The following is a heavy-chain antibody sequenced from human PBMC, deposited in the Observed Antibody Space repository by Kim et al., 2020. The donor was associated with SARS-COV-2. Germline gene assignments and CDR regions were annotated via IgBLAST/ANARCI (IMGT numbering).Heavy chain of an antibody. J-gene: IGHJ4*02. CDR2: ISSDGSST. D-gene: IGHD3-9*01. CDR3: ARGRGNSDWYAGYDY. CDR1: GFNSNTYW. V-gene: IGHV3-74*01. Sequence: GGSLRLSCAASGFNSNTYWMHWVRQAPGKGLVWVSRISSDGSSTTYADSVKGRFTISRDNAKNMMYLQMKSLRAEDTAVYYCARGRGNSDWYAGYDYWGQGSLVSVSS.